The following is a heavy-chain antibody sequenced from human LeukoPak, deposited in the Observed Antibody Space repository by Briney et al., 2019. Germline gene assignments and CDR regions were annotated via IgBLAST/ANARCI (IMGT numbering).Heavy chain of an antibody. CDR1: GGSISSYY. V-gene: IGHV4-59*08. CDR2: IYYSGST. J-gene: IGHJ4*02. CDR3: ARGRATVTQGGYFDY. Sequence: PSETLSLTCTVSGGSISSYYWSWIRQPPGKGLEWMGYIYYSGSTNYNPSLKRRVTISVDTSKNQFSLKLSSVTAADTAVYYCARGRATVTQGGYFDYWGQGTLVTVSS. D-gene: IGHD4-17*01.